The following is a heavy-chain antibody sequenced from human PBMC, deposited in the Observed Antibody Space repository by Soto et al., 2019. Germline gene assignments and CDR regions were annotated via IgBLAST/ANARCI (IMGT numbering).Heavy chain of an antibody. CDR1: GYTFTSYA. Sequence: GASVKVSCKASGYTFTSYAMHWVRQAPGQRLEWMGWINAGNGNTKYSQKFQGRVTMTRNTSISTAYMELSSLRSEDTAVYYCVRLKQDYAVAWGQGTLVTVSS. V-gene: IGHV1-3*01. J-gene: IGHJ5*02. D-gene: IGHD3-16*01. CDR2: INAGNGNT. CDR3: VRLKQDYAVA.